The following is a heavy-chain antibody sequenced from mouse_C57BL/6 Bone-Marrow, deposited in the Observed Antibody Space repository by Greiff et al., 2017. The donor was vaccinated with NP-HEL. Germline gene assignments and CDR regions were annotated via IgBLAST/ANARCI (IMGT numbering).Heavy chain of an antibody. V-gene: IGHV1-64*01. CDR3: ARYLFHWYFDV. J-gene: IGHJ1*03. D-gene: IGHD1-1*01. CDR2: IHPNSGST. Sequence: QVQLQQPGAELVKPGASVKLSCKASGYTFTSYWMHWVKQRPGQGLEWIGMIHPNSGSTNYNEKFKSKATLTVDKSSSTAYMQLSILTSEDSAVYYCARYLFHWYFDVWGTGTTVTVSS. CDR1: GYTFTSYW.